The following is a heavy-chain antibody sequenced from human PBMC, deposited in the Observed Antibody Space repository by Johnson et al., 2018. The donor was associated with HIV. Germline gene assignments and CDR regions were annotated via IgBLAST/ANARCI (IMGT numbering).Heavy chain of an antibody. CDR3: TRVSFGEGAFDI. D-gene: IGHD3-10*01. CDR1: GFTFSDHY. V-gene: IGHV3-72*01. J-gene: IGHJ3*02. Sequence: EKLVESGGGLVQPGGSLRLSCAASGFTFSDHYMDWVRQAPGKGLEWVGRSRNKANSYTTEYAASVKGRFTISRDDSKNSLYLQMNSLKTEDTAVYYCTRVSFGEGAFDIWGQGTMVTVSS. CDR2: SRNKANSYTT.